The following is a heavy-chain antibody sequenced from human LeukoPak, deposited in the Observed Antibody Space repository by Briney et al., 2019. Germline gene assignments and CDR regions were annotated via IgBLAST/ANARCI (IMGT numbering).Heavy chain of an antibody. CDR3: ARSRYDYIWGIAY. D-gene: IGHD3-16*01. Sequence: PRGSLRLSCAPSGFTSSNYWMHWVRQAPGKGLVWVSRLNSDGSSTNYADSVKGRFTISRDNATNTPYLQMNSLRDEETAVFYCARSRYDYIWGIAYWGQGTLATTSS. CDR2: LNSDGSST. CDR1: GFTSSNYW. V-gene: IGHV3-74*01. J-gene: IGHJ4*02.